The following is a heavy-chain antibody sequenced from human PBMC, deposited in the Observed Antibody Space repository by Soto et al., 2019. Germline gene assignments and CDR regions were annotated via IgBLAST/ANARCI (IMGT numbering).Heavy chain of an antibody. Sequence: QVQLQQWGAGPLRPLETLSLTCGVSGGSFSGYYWAWIRQSPGKGLEWIGEINDRGSINYNPSLKSRLSISVATSKNHYSLNLRSVTAADTAVYYCAREIHDILTGPPWVWYFDLWGRGTLVTVSS. D-gene: IGHD3-9*01. CDR3: AREIHDILTGPPWVWYFDL. CDR1: GGSFSGYY. J-gene: IGHJ2*01. CDR2: INDRGSI. V-gene: IGHV4-34*01.